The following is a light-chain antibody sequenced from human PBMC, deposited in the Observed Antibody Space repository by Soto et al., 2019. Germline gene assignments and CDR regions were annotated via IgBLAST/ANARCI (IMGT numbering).Light chain of an antibody. V-gene: IGLV1-44*01. CDR1: SSNIGSNP. CDR3: AAWDDSLNGFWV. J-gene: IGLJ3*02. Sequence: QSVLTQPPSASGTPGQRVTISCSGSSSNIGSNPVNWYQQLPGTAPKLLIYTRNQRPSGVPVRFSGSKSGTSASLAISGLQYEDEAAYYCAAWDDSLNGFWVFGGGTKLTVL. CDR2: TRN.